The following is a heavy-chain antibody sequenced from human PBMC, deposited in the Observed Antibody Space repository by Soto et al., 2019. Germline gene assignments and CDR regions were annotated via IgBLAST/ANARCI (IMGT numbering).Heavy chain of an antibody. CDR1: GYTFTSYG. D-gene: IGHD3-10*01. V-gene: IGHV1-18*01. CDR3: ARGSREWFGELLSYYYYYYMDV. J-gene: IGHJ6*03. CDR2: ISAYNGNT. Sequence: LVKVSCKASGYTFTSYGISWVRQAPGQGLEWMGWISAYNGNTNYAQKLQGRVTMTTNTSTSTAYMELSSLRSEDTAVYYCARGSREWFGELLSYYYYYYMDVWGKGTTVTVSS.